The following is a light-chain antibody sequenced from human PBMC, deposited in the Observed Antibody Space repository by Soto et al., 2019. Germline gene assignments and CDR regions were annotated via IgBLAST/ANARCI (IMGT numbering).Light chain of an antibody. CDR1: SSDVGGYNY. V-gene: IGLV2-14*01. Sequence: QSALTQPASVSGSPGQSITISCTGTSSDVGGYNYVSWYQQHPGKAPQLMIYEVTNRPSGVSNRFSGSKSGNTASLTISGLQAEDEADYYCSSYTSSSTVLFGGGTQLTVL. CDR2: EVT. CDR3: SSYTSSSTVL. J-gene: IGLJ2*01.